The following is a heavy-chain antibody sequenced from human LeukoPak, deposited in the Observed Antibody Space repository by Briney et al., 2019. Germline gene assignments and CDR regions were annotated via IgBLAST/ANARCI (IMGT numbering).Heavy chain of an antibody. J-gene: IGHJ5*02. CDR2: ISGSGGST. V-gene: IGHV3-23*01. CDR3: AKDWERYYGSGSYFQS. Sequence: PGGSLRLSCAASGFTFSSYAMSWVRQAPGKGLEWVSGISGSGGSTYYTDSVKGRFSISRDNSKNTLYLQMNSLRAEDTAVYYCAKDWERYYGSGSYFQSWGQGTLVTVSS. D-gene: IGHD3-10*01. CDR1: GFTFSSYA.